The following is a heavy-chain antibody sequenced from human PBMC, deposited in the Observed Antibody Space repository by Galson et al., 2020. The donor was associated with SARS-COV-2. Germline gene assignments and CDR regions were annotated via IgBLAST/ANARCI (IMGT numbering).Heavy chain of an antibody. V-gene: IGHV4-61*02. CDR3: AAGPVAGTVE. D-gene: IGHD6-19*01. J-gene: IGHJ4*02. CDR2: IYSSGST. Sequence: SETLSLTCAVSGGSISGISYYWSWIRQPAGKGLEWIGRIYSSGSTNYNPSLKSRVTISVDTSKNQFSLKLTSVTAADTAVYYCAAGPVAGTVEWGQGTLVTVSS. CDR1: GGSISGISYY.